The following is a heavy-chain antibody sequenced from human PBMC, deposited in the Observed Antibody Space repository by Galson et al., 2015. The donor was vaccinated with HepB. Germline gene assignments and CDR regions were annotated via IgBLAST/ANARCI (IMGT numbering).Heavy chain of an antibody. CDR2: IWYDGSNK. J-gene: IGHJ4*02. CDR1: GFTFSSYG. Sequence: SLRLSCAASGFTFSSYGMHWVRQAPGKGLEWVAVIWYDGSNKYYADSVKGRFTISRDNSKNTLYLQMNSLRAEDTAVYYCARDGVYGSGSYYILGAGSGGFDYWGQGTLVTVSS. V-gene: IGHV3-33*08. D-gene: IGHD3-10*01. CDR3: ARDGVYGSGSYYILGAGSGGFDY.